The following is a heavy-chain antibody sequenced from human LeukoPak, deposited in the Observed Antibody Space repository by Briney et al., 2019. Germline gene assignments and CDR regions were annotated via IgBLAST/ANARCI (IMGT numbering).Heavy chain of an antibody. CDR2: INWNGGST. CDR3: ARDPYSSGWGYYFDY. J-gene: IGHJ4*02. Sequence: GGSLRLSCAASGFTFDDYGMSWVRQAPGKGLEWVSGINWNGGSTGYADSVKGRFTISRDNAKNSLYLQMNSLRAEDTALYYCARDPYSSGWGYYFDYWGQGTLVTVSS. D-gene: IGHD6-19*01. V-gene: IGHV3-20*04. CDR1: GFTFDDYG.